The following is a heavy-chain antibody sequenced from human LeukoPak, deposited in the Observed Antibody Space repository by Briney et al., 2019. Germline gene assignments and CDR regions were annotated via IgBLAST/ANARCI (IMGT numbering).Heavy chain of an antibody. Sequence: TGGSLRLSCAASGFTFSVFWMSWVRQAPGKGLEWVANIEQDGSEKYYVDSVKGRFTISRDNDNNSMYLQINSLRAEDTAVYYCARYHGGYFAYWGQGTLVTVSS. CDR3: ARYHGGYFAY. CDR2: IEQDGSEK. J-gene: IGHJ4*02. V-gene: IGHV3-7*01. CDR1: GFTFSVFW. D-gene: IGHD2-15*01.